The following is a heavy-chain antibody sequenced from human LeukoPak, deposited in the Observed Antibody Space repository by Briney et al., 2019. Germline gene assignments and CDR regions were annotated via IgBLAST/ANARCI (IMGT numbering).Heavy chain of an antibody. CDR1: GFTFSSYW. Sequence: PGGSLRLSCAASGFTFSSYWMSWVRQAPGKGLEWVSAISGSGGSTYYADSVKGRFTISRDNSKNTQYLQMNSLRAEDTAVYYCAKYGSGSQSNWFDPWGQGTLVTVSS. J-gene: IGHJ5*02. CDR3: AKYGSGSQSNWFDP. CDR2: ISGSGGST. V-gene: IGHV3-23*01. D-gene: IGHD3-10*01.